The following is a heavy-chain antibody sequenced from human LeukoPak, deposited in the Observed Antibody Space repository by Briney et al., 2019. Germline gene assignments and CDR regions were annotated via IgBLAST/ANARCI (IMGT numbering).Heavy chain of an antibody. CDR3: TTGGVVVVVAATLADY. Sequence: GGSLRLTCAASGFTFSNAWMSWVRQAPGKGLEWVGRIKSKTDGGTTDYAAPVKGRFTISRDDSKNTLYLQMNSLKTEDTAVYYCTTGGVVVVVAATLADYWGQGTLVTVSS. V-gene: IGHV3-15*01. J-gene: IGHJ4*02. D-gene: IGHD2-15*01. CDR2: IKSKTDGGTT. CDR1: GFTFSNAW.